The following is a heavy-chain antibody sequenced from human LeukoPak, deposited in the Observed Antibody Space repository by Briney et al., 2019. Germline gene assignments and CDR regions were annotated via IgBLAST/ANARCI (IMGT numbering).Heavy chain of an antibody. V-gene: IGHV3-21*01. D-gene: IGHD1-26*01. CDR3: ARDRSHVDS. CDR1: GFTLSSYS. Sequence: PGGSLRLSCAASGFTLSSYSMNWVRQAPGKGLEWISSISSSNYIYCADSVEGRFTISRDNAKNSLYLQMNSLRAEDTAVYYCARDRSHVDSWGQGTLVTVSS. J-gene: IGHJ4*02. CDR2: ISSSNYI.